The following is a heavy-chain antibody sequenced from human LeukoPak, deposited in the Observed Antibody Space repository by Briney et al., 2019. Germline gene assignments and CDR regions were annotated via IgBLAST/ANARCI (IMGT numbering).Heavy chain of an antibody. Sequence: ASVKVSCKASGYTFTCYYMHWVRQAPGQGLEWMGWINPNSGGTNYAQKFQDWVTMTRDTSISTAYMELSRLRSDDTAVYYCARVTFGGSSWPDFDYWGQGTLVTVSS. D-gene: IGHD6-13*01. CDR2: INPNSGGT. J-gene: IGHJ4*02. CDR3: ARVTFGGSSWPDFDY. CDR1: GYTFTCYY. V-gene: IGHV1-2*04.